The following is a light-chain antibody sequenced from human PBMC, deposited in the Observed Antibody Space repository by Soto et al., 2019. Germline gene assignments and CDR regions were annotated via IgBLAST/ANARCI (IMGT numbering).Light chain of an antibody. Sequence: EIVMTQSPATLSVSPGERATLSCRASQSVSSNLACYQQKPCQAPRLLVYDASTRSTGIPARFSGSGSGTEFTLTISSLQSEDFAVYYCQQYNNWPPITFGQGTRLEIK. CDR1: QSVSSN. CDR3: QQYNNWPPIT. J-gene: IGKJ5*01. V-gene: IGKV3-15*01. CDR2: DAS.